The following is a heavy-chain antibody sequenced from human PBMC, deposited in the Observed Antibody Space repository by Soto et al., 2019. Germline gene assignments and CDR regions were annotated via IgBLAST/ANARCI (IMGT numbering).Heavy chain of an antibody. CDR3: ARNEEMATITGYYYYGMDV. V-gene: IGHV3-21*01. CDR2: ISSSSYI. D-gene: IGHD5-12*01. J-gene: IGHJ6*02. CDR1: GFAFSSYS. Sequence: GGSLRLSCAASGFAFSSYSMNWVRQAPGKGLEWVSSISSSSYIYYADPVKGRFTISRDNAKNSLYLQMNSLRAEDTAVYYCARNEEMATITGYYYYGMDVWGQGTTVTVSS.